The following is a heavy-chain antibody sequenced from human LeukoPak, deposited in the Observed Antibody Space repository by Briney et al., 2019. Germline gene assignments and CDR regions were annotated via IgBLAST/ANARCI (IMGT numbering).Heavy chain of an antibody. J-gene: IGHJ4*02. CDR1: GFTFSSCG. V-gene: IGHV3-7*01. Sequence: TGGSLRLYCAASGFTFSSCGFNWVRQAPGKGLEWVANIKQDGSEKYYVDSVKGRFTISRDNAKNSLYLQMNSPRAEDTAVYYCARFLSGYSYGNFDYWGQGTLVTVSS. D-gene: IGHD5-18*01. CDR2: IKQDGSEK. CDR3: ARFLSGYSYGNFDY.